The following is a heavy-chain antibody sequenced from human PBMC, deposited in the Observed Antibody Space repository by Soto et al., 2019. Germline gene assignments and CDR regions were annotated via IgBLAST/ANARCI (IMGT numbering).Heavy chain of an antibody. Sequence: QVQMVQSGAEVRKPGSSVKVSCKASGDSFSRDDFSWVRQAPGQGLEWMGGIIPMFGTENYAEKFLERIRITADASTSTTFLEISSLRSDDSAVYFCARAVEMDTAPVRTCGQGTAVTLSS. CDR2: IIPMFGTE. CDR3: ARAVEMDTAPVRT. V-gene: IGHV1-69*19. J-gene: IGHJ5*02. D-gene: IGHD5-18*01. CDR1: GDSFSRDD.